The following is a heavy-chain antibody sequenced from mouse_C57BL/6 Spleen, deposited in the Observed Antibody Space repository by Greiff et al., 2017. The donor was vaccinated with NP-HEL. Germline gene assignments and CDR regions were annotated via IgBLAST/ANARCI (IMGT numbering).Heavy chain of an antibody. CDR3: ARNDYSAWCAY. D-gene: IGHD2-4*01. CDR1: GFSLTSYG. V-gene: IGHV2-2*01. Sequence: VQRVESGPGLVQPSQSLSITCTVSGFSLTSYGVHWVRQSPGKGLEWLGVIWSGGSTDYNAAFISRLSISKDNSKSQVFFKMNSLQADDTAIYYCARNDYSAWCAYWGQGTLVTVSA. J-gene: IGHJ3*01. CDR2: IWSGGST.